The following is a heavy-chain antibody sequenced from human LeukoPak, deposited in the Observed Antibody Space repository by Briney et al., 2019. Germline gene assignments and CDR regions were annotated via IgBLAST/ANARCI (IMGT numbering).Heavy chain of an antibody. Sequence: GGTLRLSCAASGVTFSNAWMSWVRQAPGKGLEWVGRIKSKTDGGTTDYAAPVKGRFTISRDDSKHTLYVQMNSLKTEDTAVYYCTTESPKLRFLEWLEVQHWGQGTLVTVSS. V-gene: IGHV3-15*01. D-gene: IGHD3-3*01. CDR1: GVTFSNAW. J-gene: IGHJ1*01. CDR3: TTESPKLRFLEWLEVQH. CDR2: IKSKTDGGTT.